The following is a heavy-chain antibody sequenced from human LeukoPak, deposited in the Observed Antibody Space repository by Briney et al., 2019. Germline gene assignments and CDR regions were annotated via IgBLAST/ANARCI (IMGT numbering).Heavy chain of an antibody. J-gene: IGHJ4*02. V-gene: IGHV1-18*04. CDR3: ASLFATGPDYFDY. CDR1: GYTFTGYY. CDR2: ISAYNGNT. D-gene: IGHD4-11*01. Sequence: ASVKVSCKASGYTFTGYYMHWVRQAPGQGLEWMGWISAYNGNTNYAQKLQGRVTMTTDTSTSTAYMELRSLRSDDTAVYYCASLFATGPDYFDYWGQGTLVTVSS.